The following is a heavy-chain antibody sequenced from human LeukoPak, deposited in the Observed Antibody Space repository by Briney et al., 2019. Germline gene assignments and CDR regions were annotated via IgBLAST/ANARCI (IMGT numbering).Heavy chain of an antibody. D-gene: IGHD2-2*01. CDR1: GGSISSYY. J-gene: IGHJ6*02. CDR3: ARGGYCSSTSCHRTRGYYYYGMDV. Sequence: PSETLSLTCTVSGGSISSYYWSWIRQPPGKGLEWIGEINHSGSTNYNPSLKSRVTISVDTSKNQFSLKLSSVTAADTAVYYCARGGYCSSTSCHRTRGYYYYGMDVWGQGTTVTVSS. CDR2: INHSGST. V-gene: IGHV4-34*01.